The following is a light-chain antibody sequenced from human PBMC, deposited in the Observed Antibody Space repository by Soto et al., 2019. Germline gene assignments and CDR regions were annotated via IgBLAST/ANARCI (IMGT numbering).Light chain of an antibody. Sequence: QPVLTQPASVSGSPGQSITISCTGTSSDVGGYNYVSWYQQHPGKAPKLMIYDVSNRPSGVCNRCSGSKSGNTASLTISGLQAEDEADYYCSSYTNSGTLYVFGTGTKVTVL. J-gene: IGLJ1*01. V-gene: IGLV2-14*01. CDR2: DVS. CDR3: SSYTNSGTLYV. CDR1: SSDVGGYNY.